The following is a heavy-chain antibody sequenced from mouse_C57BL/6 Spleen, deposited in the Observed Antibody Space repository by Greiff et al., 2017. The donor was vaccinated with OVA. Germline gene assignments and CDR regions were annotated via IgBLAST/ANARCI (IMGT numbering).Heavy chain of an antibody. CDR3: AKWELVLFAY. CDR2: IHPNSGST. V-gene: IGHV1-64*01. D-gene: IGHD2-1*01. J-gene: IGHJ3*01. CDR1: GYTLTSYW. Sequence: QVQLQQPGAELVKPGASVKLSCKASGYTLTSYWMHWVKQRPGQGLEWIGMIHPNSGSTNYNEKFKSKATLTVDKSSSTAYMQLSSLTSEDSAVYYWAKWELVLFAYWGQGTLVTVSA.